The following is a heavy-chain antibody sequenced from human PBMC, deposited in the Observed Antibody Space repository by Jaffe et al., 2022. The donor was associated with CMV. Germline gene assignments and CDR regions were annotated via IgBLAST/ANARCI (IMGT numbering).Heavy chain of an antibody. CDR2: IYSGGST. CDR3: ARGYCSSTSCYGYYYYGMDV. Sequence: EVQLVESGGGLIQPGGSLRLSCAASGFTVSSNYMSWVRQAPGKGLEWVSVIYSGGSTYYADSVKGRFTISRDNSKNTLYLQMNSLRAEDTAVYYCARGYCSSTSCYGYYYYGMDVWGQGTTVTVSS. J-gene: IGHJ6*02. D-gene: IGHD2-2*01. V-gene: IGHV3-53*01. CDR1: GFTVSSNY.